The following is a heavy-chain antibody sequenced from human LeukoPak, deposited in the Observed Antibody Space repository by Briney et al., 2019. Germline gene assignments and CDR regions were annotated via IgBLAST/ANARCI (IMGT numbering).Heavy chain of an antibody. Sequence: ASVKVSCKASGGTFSSYAISWVRQAPGQGLEWMGRIIPIFGTANYAQKFQGRVTITTYESTSTAYMELSSLRSEDTAVYYCASQNYDFWSGYRPVEYYYYYMDVWGKGTTVTVSS. J-gene: IGHJ6*03. D-gene: IGHD3-3*01. CDR1: GGTFSSYA. CDR2: IIPIFGTA. CDR3: ASQNYDFWSGYRPVEYYYYYMDV. V-gene: IGHV1-69*05.